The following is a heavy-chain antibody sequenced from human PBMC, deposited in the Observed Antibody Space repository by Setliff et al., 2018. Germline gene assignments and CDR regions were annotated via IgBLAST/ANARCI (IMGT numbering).Heavy chain of an antibody. J-gene: IGHJ3*02. D-gene: IGHD1-1*01. CDR3: ARHREVSTMNDGSHI. CDR2: IYPGDSDV. V-gene: IGHV5-51*01. Sequence: PGESLKISCKASGYSFTTYWIGWVRQKPGKGLEWMGVIYPGDSDVRYSPSLQGQVTISADNSINTAYLQWSSLKPSDTAIYCARHREVSTMNDGSHIWGQGTMVTVSS. CDR1: GYSFTTYW.